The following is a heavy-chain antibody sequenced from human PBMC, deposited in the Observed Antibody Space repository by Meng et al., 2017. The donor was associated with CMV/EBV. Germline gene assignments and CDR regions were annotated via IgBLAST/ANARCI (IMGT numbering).Heavy chain of an antibody. CDR1: GFTFSSYA. J-gene: IGHJ6*02. CDR3: ARDFKYAGDYYYGMDV. D-gene: IGHD2-8*01. CDR2: ISYDGSNK. V-gene: IGHV3-30-3*01. Sequence: SLRLSCAASGFTFSSYAMHWVRQAPGKGLEWVAVISYDGSNKYYADSVKGRFTISRDNSKNTLYLQMNSLRAEDTAVYYCARDFKYAGDYYYGMDVWGQGTTVTVSS.